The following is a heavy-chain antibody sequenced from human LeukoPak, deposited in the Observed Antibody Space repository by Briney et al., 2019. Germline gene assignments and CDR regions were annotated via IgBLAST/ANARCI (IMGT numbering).Heavy chain of an antibody. CDR2: ISGNSGSI. CDR1: GFTFDDYA. D-gene: IGHD6-19*01. V-gene: IGHV3-9*03. CDR3: AKVSGSGWHDAFDI. J-gene: IGHJ3*02. Sequence: PGGSLRLSCAASGFTFDDYAMHWGRQAPGKGLERVSGISGNSGSIGYADSVKGRFTISRDNAKNSLYLQMNSLRAEDMALYYCAKVSGSGWHDAFDIWGQGTMVTVSS.